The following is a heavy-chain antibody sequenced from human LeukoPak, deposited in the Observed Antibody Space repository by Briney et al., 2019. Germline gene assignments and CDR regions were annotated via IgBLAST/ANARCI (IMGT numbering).Heavy chain of an antibody. D-gene: IGHD3-16*01. CDR3: AKLRTGGLRGGSFDY. Sequence: GGSLRLSCAASGCTFSTYGMSWVRQAPGKGLEWVSGISGSGRSTYYADSLKGRFTFFRDNSKDTLYLQMSSLRAEDMAVYYCAKLRTGGLRGGSFDYWGQGTLVTVSS. CDR1: GCTFSTYG. V-gene: IGHV3-23*01. J-gene: IGHJ4*02. CDR2: ISGSGRST.